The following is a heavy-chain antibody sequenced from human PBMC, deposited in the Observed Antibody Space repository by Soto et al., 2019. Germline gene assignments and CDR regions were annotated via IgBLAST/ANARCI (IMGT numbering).Heavy chain of an antibody. CDR3: ARDLCGGGFTYNVCLDY. V-gene: IGHV3-33*01. Sequence: QVQLVESGGGVVQPGRSLRLSCAASGFTFSSYGMHWVRQAPGKGLEWVAVIWYDGSNKYYADSVKGRFTMSRDNSKNTLYLQMKSPRAEDTAVYYCARDLCGGGFTYNVCLDYWGQGTLVTVSS. CDR1: GFTFSSYG. J-gene: IGHJ4*02. D-gene: IGHD2-21*01. CDR2: IWYDGSNK.